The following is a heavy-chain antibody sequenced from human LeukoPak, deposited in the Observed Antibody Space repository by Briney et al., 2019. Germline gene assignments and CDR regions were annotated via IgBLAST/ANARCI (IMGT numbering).Heavy chain of an antibody. CDR3: ARGSDYGSGNWFDP. CDR2: INHSGST. D-gene: IGHD3-10*01. CDR1: GGSFSGYY. V-gene: IGHV4-34*01. Sequence: PSETLSLTCAVYGGSFSGYYWSWIRRPPGKGLEWIGEINHSGSTNYNPSLKSRVTISVDTSKNQFSLKLSSVTAADTAVYYCARGSDYGSGNWFDPWGQGTLVTVSS. J-gene: IGHJ5*02.